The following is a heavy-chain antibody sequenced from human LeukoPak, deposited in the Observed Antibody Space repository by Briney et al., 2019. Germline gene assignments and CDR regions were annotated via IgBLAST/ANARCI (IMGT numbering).Heavy chain of an antibody. Sequence: PSETLSLTCTVSGGSISSGGYYRSWIRQHPGRGLEWIGYIYYSESTYYNPSLKGLVTISVDTSKNQFSLKLSSVTAADTAVYYCARARGTDILTGYYNYYYYYYMDVWGKGTTVTVSS. V-gene: IGHV4-31*01. J-gene: IGHJ6*03. CDR3: ARARGTDILTGYYNYYYYYYMDV. CDR1: GGSISSGGYY. D-gene: IGHD3-9*01. CDR2: IYYSEST.